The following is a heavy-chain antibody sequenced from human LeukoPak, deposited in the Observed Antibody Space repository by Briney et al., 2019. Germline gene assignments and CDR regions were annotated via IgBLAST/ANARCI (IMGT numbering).Heavy chain of an antibody. Sequence: SETLSLTCTLSGGSISSSSYYWGWIRQPPGKGLEWIGSIYYSGSTYYNPSLKSRFTISVHTSKNQFSLKLSSVTAADTAVYYCARQEGRYYDTWGQGTLVTVSS. V-gene: IGHV4-39*01. J-gene: IGHJ4*02. CDR2: IYYSGST. CDR3: ARQEGRYYDT. D-gene: IGHD3-22*01. CDR1: GGSISSSSYY.